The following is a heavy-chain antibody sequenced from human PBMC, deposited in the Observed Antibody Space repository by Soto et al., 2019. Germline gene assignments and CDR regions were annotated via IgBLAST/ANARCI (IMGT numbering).Heavy chain of an antibody. D-gene: IGHD3-22*01. CDR2: IIPIFGTA. CDR3: AITKYDSSAYYYWYLGL. J-gene: IGHJ2*01. CDR1: EDTFRNYA. V-gene: IGHV1-69*06. Sequence: QVELVQSGAEVKKPGSSVKVSCQASEDTFRNYAISWVRQAPGQGLEWMGGIIPIFGTANYAQKFQGRVTMTADTSANTVYLELSSLRAEDTAVYYCAITKYDSSAYYYWYLGLWGRGTLVPVS.